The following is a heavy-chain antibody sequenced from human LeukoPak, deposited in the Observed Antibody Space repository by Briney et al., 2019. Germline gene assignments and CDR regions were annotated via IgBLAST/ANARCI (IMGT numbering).Heavy chain of an antibody. CDR1: GGSISSSSYY. Sequence: PSETLSLTCTVSGGSISSSSYYWGWLRQPPGKGLVWIGCIYYSGSTYYNPSLKSRVTISVDTSKNQFSLKLSSVTGADTAVYYSILGYCSSTSCYTVDYWGQGTLVTVSS. CDR3: ILGYCSSTSCYTVDY. CDR2: IYYSGST. J-gene: IGHJ4*02. V-gene: IGHV4-39*01. D-gene: IGHD2-2*02.